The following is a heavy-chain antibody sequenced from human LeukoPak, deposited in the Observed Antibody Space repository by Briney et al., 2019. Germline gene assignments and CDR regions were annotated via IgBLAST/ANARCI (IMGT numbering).Heavy chain of an antibody. J-gene: IGHJ3*02. CDR2: INPNSGGT. CDR3: ARLGTSCNAFDI. CDR1: GYTFTAYY. V-gene: IGHV1-2*02. Sequence: ASVKVSCKASGYTFTAYYMHWVRQAPGQGLEWMGWINPNSGGTNYAQKFQGRVTMTRDTSISTAYMELSRLRSDDTAVYYCARLGTSCNAFDIWGQGTMVTVSS. D-gene: IGHD2-2*01.